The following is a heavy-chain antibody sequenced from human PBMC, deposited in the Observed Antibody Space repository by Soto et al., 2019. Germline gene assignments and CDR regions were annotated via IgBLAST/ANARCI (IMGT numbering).Heavy chain of an antibody. D-gene: IGHD3-16*01. Sequence: TGGSLRLSCAASGFTFSSYEMNWVRQAPGKGLEWVSYISSSGSTIYYADSVKGRFTISRDNAKNSLYLQMNSLRAEDTAVYYCASAEGMITFGGVMDVWGQGTTVTVSS. V-gene: IGHV3-48*03. J-gene: IGHJ6*02. CDR3: ASAEGMITFGGVMDV. CDR1: GFTFSSYE. CDR2: ISSSGSTI.